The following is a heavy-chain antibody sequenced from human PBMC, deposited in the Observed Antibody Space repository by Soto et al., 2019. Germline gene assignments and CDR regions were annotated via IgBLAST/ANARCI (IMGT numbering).Heavy chain of an antibody. CDR2: INAGNGNT. CDR3: ARTARYSSSSYYYYGMDV. V-gene: IGHV1-3*01. CDR1: GYTFTSYA. J-gene: IGHJ6*02. Sequence: ASVKVSCKASGYTFTSYAMHWVRQAPGQRLEWMGWINAGNGNTKYSQKFQGRVTITRDTSASTAYMELSSLRSEDTAVYYCARTARYSSSSYYYYGMDVWGQGTTVTSP. D-gene: IGHD6-6*01.